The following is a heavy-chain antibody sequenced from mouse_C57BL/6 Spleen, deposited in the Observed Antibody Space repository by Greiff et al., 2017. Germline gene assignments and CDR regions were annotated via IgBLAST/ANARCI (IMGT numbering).Heavy chain of an antibody. V-gene: IGHV1-26*01. CDR2: INPNNGGT. CDR1: GYTFTDYY. CDR3: ARRGDGYPFYAMDY. D-gene: IGHD2-3*01. Sequence: EVQLQQSGPELVKPGASVKISCKASGYTFTDYYMNWVKQSHGKSLEWIGDINPNNGGTSYNQKFKGKATLTVDKSSRTAYMELRSLTSEDSAVYYCARRGDGYPFYAMDYWGQGTSVTVSS. J-gene: IGHJ4*01.